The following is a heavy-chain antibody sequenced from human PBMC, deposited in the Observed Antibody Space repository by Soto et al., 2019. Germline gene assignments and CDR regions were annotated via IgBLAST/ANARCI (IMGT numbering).Heavy chain of an antibody. D-gene: IGHD6-19*01. CDR1: GASVSTNTAA. Sequence: SQTLSLTCAISGASVSTNTAAWNWIRQSPTRGLEWLGRTYYGSQWYNDYAVSVKSRIAITPDTSKNQFSLHLDSVTPEDAAVYYCAQAWHSGLAVVYGMDVWRQATTVTVS. CDR2: TYYGSQWYN. V-gene: IGHV6-1*01. J-gene: IGHJ6*01. CDR3: AQAWHSGLAVVYGMDV.